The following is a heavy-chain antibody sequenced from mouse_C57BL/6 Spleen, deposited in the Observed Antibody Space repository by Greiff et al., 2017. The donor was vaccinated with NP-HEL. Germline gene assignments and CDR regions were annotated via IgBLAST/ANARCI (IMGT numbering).Heavy chain of an antibody. CDR1: GYAFSSYW. J-gene: IGHJ1*03. V-gene: IGHV1-80*01. CDR3: AKYGNYWYFDV. CDR2: IYRGDGDT. D-gene: IGHD2-1*01. Sequence: VLLVESGAGLVKPGASVKISCKASGYAFSSYWMNWVKQRPGKGLEWIGQIYRGDGDTNYNGTFKGKATLTADKSSSTAYMQLSSLTSEDSAVYFCAKYGNYWYFDVWGTGTTVTVSS.